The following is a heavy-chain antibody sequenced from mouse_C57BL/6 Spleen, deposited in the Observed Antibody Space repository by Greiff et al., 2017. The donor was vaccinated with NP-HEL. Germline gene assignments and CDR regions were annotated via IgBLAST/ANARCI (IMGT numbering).Heavy chain of an antibody. CDR3: ARTARIKY. CDR1: GYSITSGYG. D-gene: IGHD1-2*01. Sequence: DVQLQESGPGLVKPSQSLSLTCTVTGYSITSGYGWNWIRQFPGNKLEWMGYISYSGSINYNPSLKSRISITRDTSKNQFFLQLNSVTTEDTATYYCARTARIKYWGQGTTLIVSS. CDR2: ISYSGSI. V-gene: IGHV3-2*02. J-gene: IGHJ2*01.